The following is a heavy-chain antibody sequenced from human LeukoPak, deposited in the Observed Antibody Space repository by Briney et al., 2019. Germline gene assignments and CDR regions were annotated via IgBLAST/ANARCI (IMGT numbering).Heavy chain of an antibody. Sequence: SETLSLTCAVYGGSFSGYYWRWIRQPPGKGLEWIGEINHSGSTNYNPSLKSRVTISVDTSKNQFSLKLSSVTAADTAVYYCARYYCSSTSCYAVLDYWGQGTLVTVSS. V-gene: IGHV4-34*01. CDR2: INHSGST. CDR3: ARYYCSSTSCYAVLDY. CDR1: GGSFSGYY. J-gene: IGHJ4*02. D-gene: IGHD2-2*01.